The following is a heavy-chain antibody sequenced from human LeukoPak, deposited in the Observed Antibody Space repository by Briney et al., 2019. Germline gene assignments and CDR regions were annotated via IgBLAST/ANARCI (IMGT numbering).Heavy chain of an antibody. CDR2: ISYDGSNK. D-gene: IGHD5-12*01. CDR3: ASGGTYSGYDWAPFDY. J-gene: IGHJ4*02. Sequence: GGSLRLSCAAPGFTFSSYGMHWVRQAPGKGLEWVAVISYDGSNKYYADSVKGRFTISRDNSKNTLYLQMNSLRAEDTVVYYCASGGTYSGYDWAPFDYWGQGTLVTVSS. V-gene: IGHV3-30*03. CDR1: GFTFSSYG.